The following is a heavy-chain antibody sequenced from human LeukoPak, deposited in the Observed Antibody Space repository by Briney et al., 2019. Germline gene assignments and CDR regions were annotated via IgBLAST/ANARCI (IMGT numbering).Heavy chain of an antibody. V-gene: IGHV4-30-4*08. D-gene: IGHD3-3*01. J-gene: IGHJ4*02. Sequence: PSETLSLTCTVSGGSISSGDYYWSWIRQPPGKGLEWIGYIYYSGSTYYNPSLKSRVTISVDTSKNQFSLKLSSVTAADTAVYSFARGAIFGVVIKRMGDYFDYWGQGTLVTVSS. CDR2: IYYSGST. CDR1: GGSISSGDYY. CDR3: ARGAIFGVVIKRMGDYFDY.